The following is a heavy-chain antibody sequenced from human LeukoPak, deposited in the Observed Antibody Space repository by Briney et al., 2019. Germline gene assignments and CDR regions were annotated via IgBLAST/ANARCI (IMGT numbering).Heavy chain of an antibody. D-gene: IGHD2-15*01. Sequence: ASETLSLTCAVYGGSFSGYYWSWIRQPPGKGLEWIGEINHSGSTNYNPSLKSRVTISVDTSKNQFSLKLSSVTAADTAVYYCARTLSGAHDDFDIWGQGTMVTVSS. V-gene: IGHV4-34*01. CDR3: ARTLSGAHDDFDI. CDR2: INHSGST. CDR1: GGSFSGYY. J-gene: IGHJ3*02.